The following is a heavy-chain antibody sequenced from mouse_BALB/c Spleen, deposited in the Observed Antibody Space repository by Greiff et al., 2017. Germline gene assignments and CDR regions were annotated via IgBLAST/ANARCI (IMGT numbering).Heavy chain of an antibody. J-gene: IGHJ3*01. V-gene: IGHV1-4*01. CDR1: GYTFTSYT. CDR3: AKGSSPAWFAY. CDR2: INPSSGYT. Sequence: QVQLQQSGAELARPGASVKMSCKASGYTFTSYTMHWVNQRPGQGLAWIGYINPSSGYTNYNQKFKDKATLTADKSSSTAYMQLSSLTSEDSAVYYCAKGSSPAWFAYWGQGTLVTVSA. D-gene: IGHD1-1*01.